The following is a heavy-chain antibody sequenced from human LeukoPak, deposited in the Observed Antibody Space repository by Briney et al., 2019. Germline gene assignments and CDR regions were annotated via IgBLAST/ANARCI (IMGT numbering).Heavy chain of an antibody. CDR3: ARTLGYCSSTSCCPYYYGMDV. Sequence: GGSLRLSCAASGFTFSSYAMHWVRQAPGKGLEWVAVISYDGSNKYYADSVKGRFTISRDNSKNTLYLQMNSLRAEDTAVYYCARTLGYCSSTSCCPYYYGMDVWGKGTTVTVSS. D-gene: IGHD2-2*01. J-gene: IGHJ6*04. CDR1: GFTFSSYA. CDR2: ISYDGSNK. V-gene: IGHV3-30*04.